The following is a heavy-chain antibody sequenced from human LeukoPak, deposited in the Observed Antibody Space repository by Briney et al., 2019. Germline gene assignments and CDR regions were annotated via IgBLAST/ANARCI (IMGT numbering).Heavy chain of an antibody. Sequence: GGSLRLSCEGSGFTFRNYWMNWVRQAPGKGLEWVANINQDGSQKHFVGSVKGRFTISRDNAKNSLSLQMNSLRAEDAAVYYCARDGQYSTSRYDLDYWGQGTLVTVFS. D-gene: IGHD6-13*01. J-gene: IGHJ4*02. CDR3: ARDGQYSTSRYDLDY. V-gene: IGHV3-7*04. CDR1: GFTFRNYW. CDR2: INQDGSQK.